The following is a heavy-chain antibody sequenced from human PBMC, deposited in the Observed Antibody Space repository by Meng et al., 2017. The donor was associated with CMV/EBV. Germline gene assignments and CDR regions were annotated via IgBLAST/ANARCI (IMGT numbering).Heavy chain of an antibody. Sequence: GESLKISCAASGFTFDDYGMSWVRQAPGKGLEWVSGINWNGGSTGYADSVKGRFTISRDNAKNSLYLQMNSLRAEDTAWYYCATDPDYYGMDVWGQGTTVTVSS. CDR2: INWNGGST. D-gene: IGHD1-14*01. J-gene: IGHJ6*02. CDR3: ATDPDYYGMDV. V-gene: IGHV3-20*04. CDR1: GFTFDDYG.